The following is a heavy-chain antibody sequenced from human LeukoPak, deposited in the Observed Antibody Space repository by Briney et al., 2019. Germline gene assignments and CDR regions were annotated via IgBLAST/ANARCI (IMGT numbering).Heavy chain of an antibody. J-gene: IGHJ4*02. CDR1: GFTFSSHR. CDR2: IKQDGSEK. V-gene: IGHV3-7*05. CDR3: ARDFGPHDY. D-gene: IGHD3-10*01. Sequence: PGGSLRLSCAASGFTFSSHRMSWVRQAPGKGLEWVANIKQDGSEKYYVDSVGGRFTISRDNAKNSLSLQMNSLRAEDTAVYFCARDFGPHDYWGQGTLVTVSS.